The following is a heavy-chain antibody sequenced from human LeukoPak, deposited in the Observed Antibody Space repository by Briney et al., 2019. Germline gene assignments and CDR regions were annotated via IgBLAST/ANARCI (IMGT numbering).Heavy chain of an antibody. CDR2: INHSGST. CDR3: ARALLWSGFDP. V-gene: IGHV4-34*01. Sequence: SETLSLTCAVYGGSFSGYYWSWIRQPPGKGLAWIGEINHSGSTNYNPSLKSRVTISVDTSKNQFSLKLSSVTAADTAVYYCARALLWSGFDPWGQGTLVTVSS. D-gene: IGHD3-10*01. J-gene: IGHJ5*02. CDR1: GGSFSGYY.